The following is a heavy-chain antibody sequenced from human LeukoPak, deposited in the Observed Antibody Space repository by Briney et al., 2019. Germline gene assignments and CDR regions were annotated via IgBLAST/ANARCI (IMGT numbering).Heavy chain of an antibody. CDR2: IYYSGST. CDR1: GGSISSSSYY. D-gene: IGHD6-13*01. CDR3: LSGAAAGTF. J-gene: IGHJ4*02. V-gene: IGHV4-39*01. Sequence: SETLSLTCTVSGGSISSSSYYWGWIRQPPGKGLEWIGSIYYSGSTYYNPSLKSRVTISVDTSKNQFSLKLSSVTAADTAVYYCLSGAAAGTFWGQGTLVTVSS.